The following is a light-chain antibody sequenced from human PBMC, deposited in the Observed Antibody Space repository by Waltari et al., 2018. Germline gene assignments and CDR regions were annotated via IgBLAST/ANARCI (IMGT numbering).Light chain of an antibody. V-gene: IGLV2-8*01. J-gene: IGLJ3*02. CDR3: SSYAGVKHWL. CDR1: TSATGPYNY. CDR2: EVN. Sequence: QSALTQPPSASGSPGQSVAISCTGPTSATGPYNYVSWYQQHPGKGPKLMIYEVNQRPSGVPDRFSASKSGNTASLTVSGLQAEDEADYYCSSYAGVKHWLFGGGTKLTVL.